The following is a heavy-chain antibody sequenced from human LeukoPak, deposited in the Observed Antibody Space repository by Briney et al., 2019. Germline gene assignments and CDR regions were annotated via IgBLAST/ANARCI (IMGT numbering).Heavy chain of an antibody. D-gene: IGHD6-19*01. Sequence: PGGSLRLSCTASGFSLSSYALSWVRQAPGKGLEWVSAISGSGGSTYYADSVKGRFTISRDNSKNTLYLQMNSLRAEDTAVYYCAKVTSGWYRGGFDYWGQGTLVTVSS. V-gene: IGHV3-23*01. J-gene: IGHJ4*02. CDR2: ISGSGGST. CDR3: AKVTSGWYRGGFDY. CDR1: GFSLSSYA.